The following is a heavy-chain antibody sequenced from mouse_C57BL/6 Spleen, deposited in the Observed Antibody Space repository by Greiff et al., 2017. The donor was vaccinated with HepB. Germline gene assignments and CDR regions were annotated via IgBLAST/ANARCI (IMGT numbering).Heavy chain of an antibody. Sequence: EVNVVESGGDLVKPGGSLKLSCAASGFTFSSYGMSWVRQTPDKRLEWVATISSGGSYTYYPDSVKGRFTISRDNAKNTLYLQMSSLKSEDTAMYYCARIITTVVATGPFAYWGQGTLVTVSA. V-gene: IGHV5-6*01. D-gene: IGHD1-1*01. CDR1: GFTFSSYG. J-gene: IGHJ3*01. CDR3: ARIITTVVATGPFAY. CDR2: ISSGGSYT.